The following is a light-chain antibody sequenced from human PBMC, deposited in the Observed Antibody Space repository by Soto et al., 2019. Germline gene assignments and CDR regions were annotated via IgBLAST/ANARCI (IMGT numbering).Light chain of an antibody. CDR3: LQHNSYGLT. Sequence: NIQMTQSPSAMSASVGDRVTITCRARQGISNYLAWFQQKPGKVPKHLIYAASSLQSGVPSRFSGSGSGTEFTLTIRRLQPEDFATYYCLQHNSYGLTFGGGTKVEIK. J-gene: IGKJ4*01. CDR1: QGISNY. CDR2: AAS. V-gene: IGKV1D-17*01.